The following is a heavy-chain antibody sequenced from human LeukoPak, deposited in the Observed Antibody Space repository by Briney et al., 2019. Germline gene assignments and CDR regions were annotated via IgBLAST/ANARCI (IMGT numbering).Heavy chain of an antibody. CDR1: GGSFSGYY. D-gene: IGHD5-18*01. CDR2: INHSGST. Sequence: SETLSLTCAVYGGSFSGYYWSWIRQPPGKGLEWIGEINHSGSTNYNPSLKSRVTISVDTSKNQFSLKLSSVTAADTAVYYCARGRSYSYGLDYWGQGTLVTVSS. V-gene: IGHV4-34*01. J-gene: IGHJ4*02. CDR3: ARGRSYSYGLDY.